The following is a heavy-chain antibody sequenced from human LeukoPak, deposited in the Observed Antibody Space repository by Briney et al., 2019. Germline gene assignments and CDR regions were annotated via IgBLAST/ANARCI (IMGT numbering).Heavy chain of an antibody. D-gene: IGHD5-12*01. CDR3: AREQFVATPHPNKYYYMDV. CDR2: IYHSGST. Sequence: PSETLSLTCSVSGYSISSGYYWTWIRQPPGKGLELIGNIYHSGSTYYNPSLKSRVTISVDTSKNQFSLQLNSVTPEDTAVYYCAREQFVATPHPNKYYYMDVWGKGTTVTISS. J-gene: IGHJ6*03. V-gene: IGHV4-38-2*02. CDR1: GYSISSGYY.